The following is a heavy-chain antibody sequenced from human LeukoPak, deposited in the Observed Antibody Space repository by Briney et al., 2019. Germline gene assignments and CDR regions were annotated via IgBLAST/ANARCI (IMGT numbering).Heavy chain of an antibody. CDR2: ISGSGGST. D-gene: IGHD2-2*01. J-gene: IGHJ3*02. V-gene: IGHV3-23*01. Sequence: RGSLRLSCAASGFTFSSYAMSWVRQAPGKELEWVSAISGSGGSTYYADSVKGRFTISRDNSKNTLYLQMNSLRAEDTAVYYCAKEISDGYCSSTSCYHDAFDIWGQGTMVTVSS. CDR1: GFTFSSYA. CDR3: AKEISDGYCSSTSCYHDAFDI.